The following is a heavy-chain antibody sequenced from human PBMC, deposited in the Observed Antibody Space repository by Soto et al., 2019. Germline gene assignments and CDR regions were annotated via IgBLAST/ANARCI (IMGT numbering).Heavy chain of an antibody. CDR1: GFTFSSYA. J-gene: IGHJ6*02. CDR2: ISGSGGST. Sequence: GGSLRLSCAASGFTFSSYAMSWVRQAPGKGLEWVSAISGSGGSTYYADSVKGRFTISRDNSKNTLYLQMNSLRAEDTAVYYCATPPYSSGWSPFYGMDVWGQGTTVTVSS. D-gene: IGHD6-19*01. CDR3: ATPPYSSGWSPFYGMDV. V-gene: IGHV3-23*01.